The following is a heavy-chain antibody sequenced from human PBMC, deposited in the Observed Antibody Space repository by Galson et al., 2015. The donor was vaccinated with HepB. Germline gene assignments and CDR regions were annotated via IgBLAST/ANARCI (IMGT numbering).Heavy chain of an antibody. CDR3: ARAIELLGDAFDI. J-gene: IGHJ3*02. CDR2: INHSGST. CDR1: GGSFSGYY. Sequence: ETLSLTCAVYGGSFSGYYWSWIRQPPGKGLEWIGEINHSGSTNYNPSLKSRVTISVDTSKNQFSLKLSSVTAADTAVYYCARAIELLGDAFDIWGQGTMVTVSS. V-gene: IGHV4-34*01. D-gene: IGHD7-27*01.